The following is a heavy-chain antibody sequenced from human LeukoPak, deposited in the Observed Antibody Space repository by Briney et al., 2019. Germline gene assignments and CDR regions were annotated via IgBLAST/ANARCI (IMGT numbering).Heavy chain of an antibody. D-gene: IGHD6-13*01. CDR1: GGTFSSYA. J-gene: IGHJ3*02. CDR3: ARPSYSSSWSDAFDI. CDR2: IIPIFGTA. V-gene: IGHV1-69*06. Sequence: GASVKVSCKASGGTFSSYAISWVRQAPGQGLEWMGGIIPIFGTANYAQKFQGRVTITADKSTSTAYMELSSLRSEDTAVYYCARPSYSSSWSDAFDIWGQGTMVTVSS.